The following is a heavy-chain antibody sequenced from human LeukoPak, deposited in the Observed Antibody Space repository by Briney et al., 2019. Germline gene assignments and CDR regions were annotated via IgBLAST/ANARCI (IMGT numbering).Heavy chain of an antibody. Sequence: ASVKVSCRASGYTFTSYGISWVRQAPGQGLEWMGWISGYNGYTHYAHNLQGRVTMTADTSTSTAYMELRSLRSDDTAVYYCARDEARYSSGYYPNWFDPWGQGTLVTVSS. J-gene: IGHJ5*02. CDR3: ARDEARYSSGYYPNWFDP. V-gene: IGHV1-18*01. CDR1: GYTFTSYG. D-gene: IGHD3-22*01. CDR2: ISGYNGYT.